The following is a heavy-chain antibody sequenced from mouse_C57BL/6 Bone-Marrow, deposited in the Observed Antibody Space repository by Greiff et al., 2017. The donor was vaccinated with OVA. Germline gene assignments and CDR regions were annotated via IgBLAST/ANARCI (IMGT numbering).Heavy chain of an antibody. CDR2: INPNYGGT. Sequence: VQLQQSGPELVKPGASVKMSCTASGYTFTDYTMHWVKPSHGKSLEWIGYINPNYGGTSYNKKFKGKATLTVNKSSSTAYMERRSLTSEDAAVYYCARRHGAYWGQGTLVTVSA. D-gene: IGHD3-1*01. V-gene: IGHV1-22*01. CDR1: GYTFTDYT. CDR3: ARRHGAY. J-gene: IGHJ3*01.